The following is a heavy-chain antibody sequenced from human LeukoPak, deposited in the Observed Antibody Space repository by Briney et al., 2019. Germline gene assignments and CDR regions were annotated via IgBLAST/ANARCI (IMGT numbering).Heavy chain of an antibody. J-gene: IGHJ6*03. D-gene: IGHD5-24*01. CDR3: ARDSRDGYNFFQLVYYYYMDV. CDR1: GYTFTGYY. CDR2: INPNSGGT. V-gene: IGHV1-2*02. Sequence: ASVKVSCKASGYTFTGYYMHWVRQAPGQGLEWMGWINPNSGGTNYAQKFQGRVTMTRDTSISTAYMELSRLRSDDTAVYYCARDSRDGYNFFQLVYYYYMDVWGKGTTVTVSS.